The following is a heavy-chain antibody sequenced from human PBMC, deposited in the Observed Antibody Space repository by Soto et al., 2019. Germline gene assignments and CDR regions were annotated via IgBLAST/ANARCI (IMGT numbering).Heavy chain of an antibody. Sequence: EVQLVESGGGLVQPGGSLRLSSTASGFTFSDSWMTWVRQATGKGLEWVARIKPDESEKKYADSVKGRFSISRDNAKNSMYVQMDSLRGEDTAVYYCVRGGSNYASWGQGTLVSVA. CDR2: IKPDESEK. CDR1: GFTFSDSW. J-gene: IGHJ5*02. D-gene: IGHD4-4*01. CDR3: VRGGSNYAS. V-gene: IGHV3-7*01.